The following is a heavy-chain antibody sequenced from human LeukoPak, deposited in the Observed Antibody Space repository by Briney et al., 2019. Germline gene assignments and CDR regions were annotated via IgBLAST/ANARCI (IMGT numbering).Heavy chain of an antibody. Sequence: SETLSLTCAASGGSISSSNWWSWVRQPPGKGLEWIGEIYHSGSTNYNPSLKSRVTISVDKSKNQFSLKLSSVTAADTAVYYCARVRSHRLVRYYYYYGMDVWGQGTTVTVSS. CDR2: IYHSGST. CDR3: ARVRSHRLVRYYYYYGMDV. CDR1: GGSISSSNW. D-gene: IGHD6-19*01. J-gene: IGHJ6*02. V-gene: IGHV4-4*02.